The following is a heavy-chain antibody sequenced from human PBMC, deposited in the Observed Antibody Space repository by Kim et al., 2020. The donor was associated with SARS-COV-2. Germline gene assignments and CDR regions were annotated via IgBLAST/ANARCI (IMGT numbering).Heavy chain of an antibody. V-gene: IGHV3-23*01. Sequence: GLGWVSAITGSGGTTYYADSVRGRFTISRDNSKNTLYLQMSSLRADDTAVYYCAKKYTRSYYYYFGMDVWGQGTTVTVSS. D-gene: IGHD2-2*01. CDR3: AKKYTRSYYYYFGMDV. CDR2: ITGSGGTT. J-gene: IGHJ6*02.